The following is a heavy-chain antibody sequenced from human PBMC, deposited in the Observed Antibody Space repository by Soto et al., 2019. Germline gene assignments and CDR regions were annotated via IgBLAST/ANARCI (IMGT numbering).Heavy chain of an antibody. CDR1: GFTFSSYA. Sequence: EVQLLESGGGLVQPGGSLRLSCAASGFTFSSYAMSWVRQAPGKGLEWLASITFRGDYTYYADSVKGRFTLSRDNSRNRLDLQMDSLKVDDTALYYCAKLGTMGVFDNWGQGSLLTVSS. J-gene: IGHJ4*02. CDR2: ITFRGDYT. CDR3: AKLGTMGVFDN. D-gene: IGHD1-26*01. V-gene: IGHV3-23*01.